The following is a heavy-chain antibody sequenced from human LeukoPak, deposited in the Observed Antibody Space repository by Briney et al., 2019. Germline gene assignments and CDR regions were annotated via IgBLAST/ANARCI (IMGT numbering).Heavy chain of an antibody. J-gene: IGHJ4*02. D-gene: IGHD6-19*01. CDR1: GFTFSSYA. CDR3: AKGQQWPDY. V-gene: IGHV3-23*01. Sequence: GGSLRLSCAASGFTFSSYAMTWVRQAPGKGLEWVSAITGGGTATYYADSVKGRFTISRDNSKNTLYLQMNGLRAEDTAVYYCAKGQQWPDYWGQGTLVTVSS. CDR2: ITGGGTAT.